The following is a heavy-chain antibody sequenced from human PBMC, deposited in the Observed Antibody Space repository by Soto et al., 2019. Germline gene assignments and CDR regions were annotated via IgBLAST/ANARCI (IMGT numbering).Heavy chain of an antibody. Sequence: QVQLVQAGAEVKKTGSSVKVSCKASGGTFSSYAISWVRQAPGQGLEWMGGIIPIFGTANYAQKFQGRVTITADEYTSTAYMELSSLRAEDTAVYYCASGGSYYYFDYWGQGTLVTVSS. V-gene: IGHV1-69*01. CDR1: GGTFSSYA. CDR2: IIPIFGTA. J-gene: IGHJ4*02. D-gene: IGHD1-26*01. CDR3: ASGGSYYYFDY.